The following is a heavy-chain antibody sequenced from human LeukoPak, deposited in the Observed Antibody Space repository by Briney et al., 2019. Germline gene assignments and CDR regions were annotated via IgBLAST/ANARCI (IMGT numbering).Heavy chain of an antibody. Sequence: ASVKVSCKASGYTFTSYGISWVRQAPGQGLEWMGWISAYNGNTNYAQKLQGRVTMTTDTSTSTAYMELRSLRSDDTAVYYCARSPDIVVVPAATYWGYYFDYWGQGTLVTVSS. D-gene: IGHD2-2*01. CDR3: ARSPDIVVVPAATYWGYYFDY. CDR2: ISAYNGNT. V-gene: IGHV1-18*01. CDR1: GYTFTSYG. J-gene: IGHJ4*02.